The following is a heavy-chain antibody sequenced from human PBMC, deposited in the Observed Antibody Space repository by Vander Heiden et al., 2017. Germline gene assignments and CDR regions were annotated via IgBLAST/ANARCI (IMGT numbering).Heavy chain of an antibody. D-gene: IGHD3-10*02. CDR2: IRTKTKSYET. Sequence: EVQLVESGGGLVQPGGSLKLSCAASGFLFSSAAMYWVRQGSGKGLEWVGRIRTKTKSYETAYAASVQGRFTISRDDSKNMAYLQMDSLKTEDTAVYYCTSLLFSDASHIWGQGTVVTVSS. V-gene: IGHV3-73*02. CDR3: TSLLFSDASHI. J-gene: IGHJ3*02. CDR1: GFLFSSAA.